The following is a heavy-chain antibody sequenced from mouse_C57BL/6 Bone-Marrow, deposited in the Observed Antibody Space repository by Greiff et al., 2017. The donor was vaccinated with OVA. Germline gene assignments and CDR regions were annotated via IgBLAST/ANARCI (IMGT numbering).Heavy chain of an antibody. CDR1: GSTFTSYG. CDR3: ASITRYFDV. D-gene: IGHD1-1*01. Sequence: VQLQQSGAELARPGASVKLSCKASGSTFTSYGISWVKQRTGQGLEWIGEIYPRSGNTYSNEKFKGKATLTADKSSSTAYMELRSLTSEDAAVYVCASITRYFDVRCTGTTATVSS. J-gene: IGHJ1*03. CDR2: IYPRSGNT. V-gene: IGHV1-81*01.